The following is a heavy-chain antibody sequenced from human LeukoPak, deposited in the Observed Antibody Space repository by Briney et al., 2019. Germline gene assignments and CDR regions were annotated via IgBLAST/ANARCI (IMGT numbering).Heavy chain of an antibody. CDR3: ARQGGNVCSGGSCYSVNWFDP. CDR2: IDPSDSYT. Sequence: RGESLKISCKGSGYSFTSYWISWVRQMPGKGLEWMGRIDPSDSYTNYSPSSQGHVTISADKSISTAYLQWSSLKASDTAMYYCARQGGNVCSGGSCYSVNWFDPWGQGTLVTVSS. V-gene: IGHV5-10-1*01. J-gene: IGHJ5*02. CDR1: GYSFTSYW. D-gene: IGHD2-15*01.